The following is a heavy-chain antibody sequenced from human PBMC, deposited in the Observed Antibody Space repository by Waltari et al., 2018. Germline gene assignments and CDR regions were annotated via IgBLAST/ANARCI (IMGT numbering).Heavy chain of an antibody. CDR2: IYHDGTS. CDR1: GGAIGGSGYY. J-gene: IGHJ5*02. Sequence: QLQLQESGPGQVEPSGTLSLTCTVSGGAIGGSGYYWGWLRQPPGKEVEWIASIYHDGTSYYTPSLKSRVTISVDTFKNTFSLTVNSVTAADTAIYYCARPGSSSPYYWFNPWGQGTLVTVAP. D-gene: IGHD6-13*01. CDR3: ARPGSSSPYYWFNP. V-gene: IGHV4-39*01.